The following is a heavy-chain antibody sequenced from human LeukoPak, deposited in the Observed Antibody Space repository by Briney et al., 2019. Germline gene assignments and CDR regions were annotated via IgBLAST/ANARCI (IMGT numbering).Heavy chain of an antibody. J-gene: IGHJ6*04. D-gene: IGHD5-18*01. CDR3: ARQVEGERYSYGYYYYYGMDV. Sequence: PGGSLRLSCAASGFTFSSYAMSWVRQAPGKGLEWVSAISGSGGSTYYADSVKGRFTISRDNSKNTLYLQMNSLRAEDTAVYYCARQVEGERYSYGYYYYYGMDVWGKGTTVTVSS. V-gene: IGHV3-23*01. CDR2: ISGSGGST. CDR1: GFTFSSYA.